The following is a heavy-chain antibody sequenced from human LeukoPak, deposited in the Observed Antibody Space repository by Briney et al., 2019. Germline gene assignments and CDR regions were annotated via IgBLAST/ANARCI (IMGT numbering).Heavy chain of an antibody. Sequence: SETLSLTCTVSGGSISSGGYYWSWIRQPAGKGLEWIGRIYTSGSTNYNPSLKSRVTISVDTSKNQFSLKLSSVTATDTAVYYCARVAHGDYYYYYMDVWGKGTTVTVSS. D-gene: IGHD2-8*01. CDR2: IYTSGST. CDR1: GGSISSGGYY. CDR3: ARVAHGDYYYYYMDV. V-gene: IGHV4-61*02. J-gene: IGHJ6*03.